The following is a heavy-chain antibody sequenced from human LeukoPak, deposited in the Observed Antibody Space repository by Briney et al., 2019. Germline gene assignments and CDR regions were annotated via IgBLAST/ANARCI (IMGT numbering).Heavy chain of an antibody. CDR2: INPSGGST. J-gene: IGHJ5*02. CDR3: ARDRELRVWFDP. Sequence: ASVKVSCKASGYTFTSYYMHWVRQAPGQGLEWMGIINPSGGSTSYAQKFQGRVTMTRDMSTSTVYMELSRLRSDDTAVYYCARDRELRVWFDPWGQGTLVTVSS. D-gene: IGHD1-26*01. CDR1: GYTFTSYY. V-gene: IGHV1-46*01.